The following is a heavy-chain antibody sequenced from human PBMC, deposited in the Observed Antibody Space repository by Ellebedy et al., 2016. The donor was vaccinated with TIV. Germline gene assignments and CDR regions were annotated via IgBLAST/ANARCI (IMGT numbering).Heavy chain of an antibody. D-gene: IGHD3-10*01. CDR2: IKQDGSEM. J-gene: IGHJ4*02. CDR3: VKGHGDSGTY. CDR1: GFTFSTYW. V-gene: IGHV3-7*03. Sequence: PGGSRRLSCAASGFTFSTYWMHWVRQAPGKGLEWVAYIKQDGSEMDYVDSVKGRFTISRDNTKNSLYLQMNSLRAEDTALYYCVKGHGDSGTYWGQGTLVTVSS.